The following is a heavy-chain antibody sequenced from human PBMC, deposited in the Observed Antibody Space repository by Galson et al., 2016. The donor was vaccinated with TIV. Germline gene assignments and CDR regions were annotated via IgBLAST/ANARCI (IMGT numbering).Heavy chain of an antibody. CDR3: ARMNYDFWSGSNPGWWFDP. CDR2: INRDGSNT. Sequence: SLRLSCAGSGFIFSTYWMHWVRQVPGKGLLWVSHINRDGSNTSYADSVKGRFTISRDNAKNMVYLQMNSLSGEDTAVYYCARMNYDFWSGSNPGWWFDPWGQGIQVTVSS. CDR1: GFIFSTYW. D-gene: IGHD3-3*01. V-gene: IGHV3-74*01. J-gene: IGHJ5*02.